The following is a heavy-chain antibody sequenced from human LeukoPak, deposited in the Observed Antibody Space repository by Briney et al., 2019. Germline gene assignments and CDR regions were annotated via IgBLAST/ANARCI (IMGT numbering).Heavy chain of an antibody. V-gene: IGHV4-34*01. J-gene: IGHJ4*02. CDR1: GGSFSGYY. CDR3: ARANELGSFDY. Sequence: SETLSLTCAVYGGSFSGYYWSWIRQPPGKGLEWIGEINHSGSTNYNPSLKSRVTISVDTSKNQFSLKLSSVTAADTAVYYCARANELGSFDYWGQGTLVTVSS. CDR2: INHSGST. D-gene: IGHD7-27*01.